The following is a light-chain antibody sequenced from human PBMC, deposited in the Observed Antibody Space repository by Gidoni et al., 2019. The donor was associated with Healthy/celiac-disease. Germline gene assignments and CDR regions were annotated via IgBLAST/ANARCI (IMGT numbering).Light chain of an antibody. CDR2: SNN. CDR3: AAWDDSLKGYV. J-gene: IGLJ1*01. CDR1: SSNIGSNT. V-gene: IGLV1-44*01. Sequence: QSVLTQPPSASGTPGQRVTLSCSGSSSNIGSNTVNWYQQLPGPAPKLLIYSNNQRPSGVTDRFSGSKSGTSASLAISGLQYEDEADYYCAAWDDSLKGYVFGTGTKVTVL.